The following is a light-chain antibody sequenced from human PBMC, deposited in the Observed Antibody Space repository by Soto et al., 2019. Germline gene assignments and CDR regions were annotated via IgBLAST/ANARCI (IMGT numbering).Light chain of an antibody. Sequence: QSALTQPASVSDSPGQSITISCTGTSSDVGGSNFVSWYQQHPGKPPKLIIYDVANRPSGVSNRFSGSKSGSTASLIISRLQNDEEADYYCVSYTSRTTYVFGTGTKVTV. CDR1: SSDVGGSNF. V-gene: IGLV2-14*03. J-gene: IGLJ1*01. CDR2: DVA. CDR3: VSYTSRTTYV.